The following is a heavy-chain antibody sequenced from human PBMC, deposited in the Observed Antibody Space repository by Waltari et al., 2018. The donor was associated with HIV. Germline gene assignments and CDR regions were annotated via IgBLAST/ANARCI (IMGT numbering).Heavy chain of an antibody. D-gene: IGHD2-8*01. CDR2: MNSDGSST. Sequence: EVQLVESGGGLVQPGGSLRLSCAASGFTFSSYWMHWVGQAPGKGLVWVSRMNSDGSSTSYADSVKGRFTISRDNAKNTLYLQMNSLRAEDTAVYYCARDPGELYRLAYGMDVWGQGTTVTVSS. CDR3: ARDPGELYRLAYGMDV. CDR1: GFTFSSYW. V-gene: IGHV3-74*01. J-gene: IGHJ6*02.